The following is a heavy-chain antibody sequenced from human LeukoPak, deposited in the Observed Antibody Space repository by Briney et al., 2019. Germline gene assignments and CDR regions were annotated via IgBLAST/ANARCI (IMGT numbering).Heavy chain of an antibody. CDR2: IYYSGST. J-gene: IGHJ3*02. Sequence: SETLSLTCTVSGGSISSSSYYWGWIRQPPGKGLEWIGSIYYSGSTYYNPSLKSRVTISVDTSKNQFSLKLSSVTAADTAVYYCARISPTTYYDYVWGSCDAFDIWGQGTMVTVSS. D-gene: IGHD3-16*01. CDR3: ARISPTTYYDYVWGSCDAFDI. V-gene: IGHV4-39*07. CDR1: GGSISSSSYY.